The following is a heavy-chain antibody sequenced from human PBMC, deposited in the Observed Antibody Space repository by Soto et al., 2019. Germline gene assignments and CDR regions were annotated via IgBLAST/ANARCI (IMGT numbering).Heavy chain of an antibody. Sequence: EVQLVESGGGLVQPGGSLRLSCAASGFTFSNYWMHWVRQAPGKGPVWVSRINTDGSTTNYADSVKGRFTISRDNAKNTLYLQTNSLGAEDTAVYNCARDRGGYASHWGQGTLVTVSS. D-gene: IGHD3-16*01. V-gene: IGHV3-74*01. CDR1: GFTFSNYW. J-gene: IGHJ4*02. CDR3: ARDRGGYASH. CDR2: INTDGSTT.